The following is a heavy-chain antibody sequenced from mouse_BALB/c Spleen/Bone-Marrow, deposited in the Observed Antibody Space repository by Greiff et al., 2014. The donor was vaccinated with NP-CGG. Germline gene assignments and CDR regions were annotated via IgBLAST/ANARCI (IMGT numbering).Heavy chain of an antibody. CDR3: TNLGTY. D-gene: IGHD2-14*01. Sequence: QVQLKESGAGLGKPGGSVKMSCKASGYTFTSYWVHWGKQRPGQGLEWIGAIDPSDNYTHYNQEFKGKATLTVDTSSSTAYMQLSSLTSEDSTVYYCTNLGTYWGQGTLVTVSA. V-gene: IGHV1S127*01. CDR1: GYTFTSYW. CDR2: IDPSDNYT. J-gene: IGHJ3*01.